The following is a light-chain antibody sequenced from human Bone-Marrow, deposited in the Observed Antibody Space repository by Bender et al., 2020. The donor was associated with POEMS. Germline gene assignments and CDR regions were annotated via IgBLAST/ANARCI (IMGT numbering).Light chain of an antibody. J-gene: IGLJ3*02. V-gene: IGLV3-1*01. CDR2: QDT. Sequence: SYELTQPPSVSVSPGQTASITCSGDSLGQKYASWYQQKPGQSPVLVISQDTKRPSGIPERFSGSNSGNTATLTISGTQAMDEADYYCQVWESNSWVFGGGTKLTVL. CDR3: QVWESNSWV. CDR1: SLGQKY.